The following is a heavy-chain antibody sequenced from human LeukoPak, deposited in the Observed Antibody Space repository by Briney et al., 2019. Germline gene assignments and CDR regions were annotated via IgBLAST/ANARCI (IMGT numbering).Heavy chain of an antibody. Sequence: SQTLSLTCSVSVASINGFSCSWIRQTPEKGLEWIGYVSQRGATTSNPSLKTRVSISADTSKSQFSLKMTSVTAADTAIYYCARERSGSYYTFDVWGPGTMVSVS. D-gene: IGHD1-26*01. CDR3: ARERSGSYYTFDV. V-gene: IGHV4-59*01. J-gene: IGHJ3*01. CDR1: VASINGFS. CDR2: VSQRGAT.